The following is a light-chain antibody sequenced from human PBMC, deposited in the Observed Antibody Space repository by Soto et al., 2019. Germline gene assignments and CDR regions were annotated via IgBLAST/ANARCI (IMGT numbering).Light chain of an antibody. V-gene: IGLV2-8*01. CDR3: NSFAGGAHVV. J-gene: IGLJ2*01. CDR2: DVN. CDR1: SSDIGAYNY. Sequence: QSALAQPPSASGSPGQSVTISCTGTSSDIGAYNYVSWYQQYPGKAPKLIIYDVNQRPSGVPDRFSGSKSGNTASLTVSGLQAEDEAVYYCNSFAGGAHVVFGGGTKRTVL.